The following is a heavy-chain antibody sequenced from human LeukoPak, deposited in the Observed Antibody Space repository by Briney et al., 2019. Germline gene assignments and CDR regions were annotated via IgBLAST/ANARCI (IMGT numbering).Heavy chain of an antibody. D-gene: IGHD2-2*01. Sequence: SETLSLTCDVSGGSISSGLYSWSWIRQPLGKGLEWIGYIYHTGSTYYNPSLKSRVTISVDTSKNQFSLRLSSVTAADTAVYFCARLQYCSGTSCYWFDPWGQGTLVTVSS. CDR1: GGSISSGLYS. CDR3: ARLQYCSGTSCYWFDP. V-gene: IGHV4-30-2*01. CDR2: IYHTGST. J-gene: IGHJ5*02.